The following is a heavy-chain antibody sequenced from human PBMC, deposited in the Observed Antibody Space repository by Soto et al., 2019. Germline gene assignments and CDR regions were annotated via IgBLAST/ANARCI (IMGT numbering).Heavy chain of an antibody. CDR2: INHTGGT. Sequence: SETLSLTCAVYGGSVNGYYWNWIRQPPGKGLEWIGEINHTGGTHYNPSLKSRVTMSVDTSKNQFSLRLSSVTAADTAIYYCATRITVFGLLIPPFDPWGQGSLVTVPS. CDR1: GGSVNGYY. D-gene: IGHD3-3*01. CDR3: ATRITVFGLLIPPFDP. V-gene: IGHV4-34*01. J-gene: IGHJ5*02.